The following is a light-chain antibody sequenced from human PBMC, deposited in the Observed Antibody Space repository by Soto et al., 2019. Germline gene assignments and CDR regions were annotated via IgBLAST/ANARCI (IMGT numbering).Light chain of an antibody. J-gene: IGKJ1*01. CDR2: KVS. CDR3: QQYFGAWT. V-gene: IGKV1-5*03. Sequence: DFQMTQSPSALSASVGDRVTITCRASRSLSGWLAWYQQKPGKAPKLLIYKVSTLETGVPSRFSGSGSGTDFTLTINSLQPDDSATYFCQQYFGAWTFGQGTKVEI. CDR1: RSLSGW.